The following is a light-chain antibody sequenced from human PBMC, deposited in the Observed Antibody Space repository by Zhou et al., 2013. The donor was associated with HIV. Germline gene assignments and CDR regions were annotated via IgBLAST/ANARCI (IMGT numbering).Light chain of an antibody. CDR1: SSDVGGYNY. J-gene: IGLJ1*01. CDR2: RSV. CDR3: CSYTTSHSWV. V-gene: IGLV2-8*01. Sequence: QSALTQPPSASGSPGQSVTISCTGTSSDVGGYNYVSWYQQHPGKAPKLHDLLRSVSGPQGSRDRFSGSKSGNTASLTISGLQAEDEADYYCCSYTTSHSWVFGTGTKVTVL.